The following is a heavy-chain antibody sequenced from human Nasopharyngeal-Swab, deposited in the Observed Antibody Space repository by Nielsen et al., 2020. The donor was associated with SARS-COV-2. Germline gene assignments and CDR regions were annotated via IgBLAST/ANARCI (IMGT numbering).Heavy chain of an antibody. CDR1: GFTFGDYA. CDR3: TRDGYSYGPYYFDY. D-gene: IGHD5-18*01. J-gene: IGHJ4*02. CDR2: IRSKAYGGTT. Sequence: GESLKISCTASGFTFGDYAMSWVCQAPGKGLEWVGFIRSKAYGGTTEYAASVKGRFTISRDDSKSIAYLQMNSLKTEDTAVYYCTRDGYSYGPYYFDYWGQGTLVTVSS. V-gene: IGHV3-49*04.